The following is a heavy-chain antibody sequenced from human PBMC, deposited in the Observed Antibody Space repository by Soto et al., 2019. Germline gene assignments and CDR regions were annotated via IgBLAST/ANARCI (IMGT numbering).Heavy chain of an antibody. D-gene: IGHD2-21*01. CDR1: GYSFTAYF. Sequence: QVHLVQSGAEEKRPGASVKISCKASGYSFTAYFLHWLRQAPGQSLEWMGWINPDSGDTNFSQKFRGRVTGSRDTFASTAYMELSSLRSEDTAVYYCARGPNSGAVDIWGQGTMVTVSS. CDR2: INPDSGDT. J-gene: IGHJ3*02. V-gene: IGHV1-3*05. CDR3: ARGPNSGAVDI.